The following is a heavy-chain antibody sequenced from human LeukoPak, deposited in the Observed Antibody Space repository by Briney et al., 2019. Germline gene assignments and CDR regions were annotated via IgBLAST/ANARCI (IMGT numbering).Heavy chain of an antibody. CDR3: ARVYYYDSSGYYYYFDY. D-gene: IGHD3-22*01. CDR2: LGGSGINT. CDR1: GFTFSNYA. J-gene: IGHJ4*02. V-gene: IGHV3-23*01. Sequence: GGSLRLSCAASGFTFSNYAMSWVRQAPGKGLEWVSALGGSGINTYYADSVKGRFTISRDNSKNTLYLQMNSLRAEDTAVYYCARVYYYDSSGYYYYFDYWGQGTLVTVSS.